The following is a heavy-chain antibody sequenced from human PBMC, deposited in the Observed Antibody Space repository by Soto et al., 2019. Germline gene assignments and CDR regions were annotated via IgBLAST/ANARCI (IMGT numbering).Heavy chain of an antibody. V-gene: IGHV4-39*01. J-gene: IGHJ4*02. CDR1: GGSISSSSYY. CDR2: IYYSGST. D-gene: IGHD2-2*01. Sequence: SETLSLTCTVSGGSISSSSYYWGWIRQPPGKGLEWIGSIYYSGSTYYNPSLKSRVTISVDTSKNQFSLKLSSVTAADTAVYYCARRGIVVVPAAIDYWGQGTLVTVSS. CDR3: ARRGIVVVPAAIDY.